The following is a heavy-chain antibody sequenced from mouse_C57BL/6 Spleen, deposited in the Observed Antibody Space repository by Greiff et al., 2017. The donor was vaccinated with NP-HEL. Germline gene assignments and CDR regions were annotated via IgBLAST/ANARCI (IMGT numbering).Heavy chain of an antibody. J-gene: IGHJ4*01. CDR1: GFTFSSYA. CDR3: ARCDWDYDDYYAMDY. V-gene: IGHV5-4*01. D-gene: IGHD2-4*01. CDR2: ISDGGSYT. Sequence: EVQGVESGGGLVKPGGSLKLSCAASGFTFSSYAMSWVRQTPEKRLEWVATISDGGSYTYYPDNVKGRFTISRDNAKNNLYLQMSHLKSEDTAMYYCARCDWDYDDYYAMDYWGQGTSVTVSS.